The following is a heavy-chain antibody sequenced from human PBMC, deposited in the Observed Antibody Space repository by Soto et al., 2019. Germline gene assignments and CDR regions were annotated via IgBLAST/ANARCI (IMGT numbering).Heavy chain of an antibody. CDR3: ARAMGCSSTSCYSYYYYGMDV. CDR1: GYSISSSNW. Sequence: NPSETLSLTCADSGYSISSSNWWGWIRQPPGKGLEWIGYIYYSGSTYYNPSLKSRVTMAVDTSKSQFSLKLGSVTAVDTAVYFCARAMGCSSTSCYSYYYYGMDVWGQGTTVTVSS. D-gene: IGHD2-2*01. CDR2: IYYSGST. J-gene: IGHJ6*02. V-gene: IGHV4-28*03.